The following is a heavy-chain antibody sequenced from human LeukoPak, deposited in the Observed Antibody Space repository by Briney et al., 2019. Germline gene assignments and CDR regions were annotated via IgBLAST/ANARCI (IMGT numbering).Heavy chain of an antibody. V-gene: IGHV4-30-2*01. D-gene: IGHD2-15*01. CDR3: ARGRDIVVVVAATRDAFDI. J-gene: IGHJ3*02. CDR2: INHSGST. Sequence: SQTLSLTCAVSGGSISSGGYSRSWIRQPPGKGLEWIGEINHSGSTNYNPSLKSRVTISVDTSKNQFSLKLSSVTAADTAVYYCARGRDIVVVVAATRDAFDIWGQGTMVTVSS. CDR1: GGSISSGGYS.